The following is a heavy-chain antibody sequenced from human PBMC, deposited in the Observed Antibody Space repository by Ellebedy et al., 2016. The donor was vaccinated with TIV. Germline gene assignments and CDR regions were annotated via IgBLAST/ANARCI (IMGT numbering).Heavy chain of an antibody. Sequence: GESLKISCVASGFTSTSYEMHWVRQAPGKGLEWVANTKPDGGEKYYVDSVKSRFTVSRDNAKNSLSLQMNSLRAEDTAVYYCAREGTGIFDWWGQGTLVTVSS. D-gene: IGHD3-9*01. CDR3: AREGTGIFDW. V-gene: IGHV3-7*03. CDR1: GFTSTSYE. CDR2: TKPDGGEK. J-gene: IGHJ4*02.